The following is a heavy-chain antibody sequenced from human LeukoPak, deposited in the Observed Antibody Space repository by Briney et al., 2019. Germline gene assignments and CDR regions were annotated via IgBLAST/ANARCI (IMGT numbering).Heavy chain of an antibody. J-gene: IGHJ4*02. Sequence: ASVKVSCKASGYTFTSYYMHWVRQAPGQGLEWMGIINPSGGSTSYAQKFQGRVTMTRDTSTSTVYMELSSLRSEDTAVHYCARPLDYDILTGYCPFGYWGQGTLVTVSS. V-gene: IGHV1-46*01. CDR2: INPSGGST. CDR3: ARPLDYDILTGYCPFGY. CDR1: GYTFTSYY. D-gene: IGHD3-9*01.